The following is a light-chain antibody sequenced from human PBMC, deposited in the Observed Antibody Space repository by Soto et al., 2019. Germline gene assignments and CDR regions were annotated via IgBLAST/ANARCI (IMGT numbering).Light chain of an antibody. J-gene: IGKJ1*01. V-gene: IGKV1-5*03. Sequence: DIQMTQSPSTLSASVGDRVTITCRASQSISAWLAWYQQKPGKAPKLLIYKASSLESGVPSGFSGSGSGTDFTLTISSLQPDDFATYYCQQYNNYGSWTFGQGTKVEIK. CDR2: KAS. CDR1: QSISAW. CDR3: QQYNNYGSWT.